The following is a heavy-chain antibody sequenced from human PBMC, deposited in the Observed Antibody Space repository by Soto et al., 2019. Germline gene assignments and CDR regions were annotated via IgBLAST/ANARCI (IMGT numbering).Heavy chain of an antibody. CDR2: IWYDGSNK. CDR1: GFTFSSYC. J-gene: IGHJ6*02. D-gene: IGHD3-3*01. CDR3: ARSLGYYDFWSGSRYYYYGMDV. Sequence: LRLSCAASGFTFSSYCMHWVRQAPCKGLEWVAVIWYDGSNKYYADSVKGRFTISRDNSKNTLYLQMNSLRAEDTAVYYCARSLGYYDFWSGSRYYYYGMDVWGQGTTVTVSS. V-gene: IGHV3-33*01.